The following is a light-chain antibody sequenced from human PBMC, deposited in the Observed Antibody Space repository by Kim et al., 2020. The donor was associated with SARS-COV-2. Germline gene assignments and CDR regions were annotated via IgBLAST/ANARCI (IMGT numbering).Light chain of an antibody. CDR1: QSVSNSY. Sequence: FPRERPTLDCRASQSVSNSYLAWYKQKPGQAPRLLIYGASSRATGIPDRFSGSGSGTDFTLTISRLGPEDFAVYYCQHYGSSPTFGGGTKVDIK. V-gene: IGKV3-20*01. CDR3: QHYGSSPT. J-gene: IGKJ4*01. CDR2: GAS.